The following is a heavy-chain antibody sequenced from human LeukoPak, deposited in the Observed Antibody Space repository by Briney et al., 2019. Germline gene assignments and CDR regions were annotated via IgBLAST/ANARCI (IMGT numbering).Heavy chain of an antibody. D-gene: IGHD3-3*01. CDR3: ARDATIFGVVHAFDI. Sequence: GGSLRLSCAASGFTFSSYSMNWVRQAPGKGLEWVSSISSSSSYIYYADSVKGRFIISRDNAKNSLYLQMNSLRAEDTAVYYCARDATIFGVVHAFDIWGQGTMVTVSS. CDR1: GFTFSSYS. CDR2: ISSSSSYI. V-gene: IGHV3-21*01. J-gene: IGHJ3*02.